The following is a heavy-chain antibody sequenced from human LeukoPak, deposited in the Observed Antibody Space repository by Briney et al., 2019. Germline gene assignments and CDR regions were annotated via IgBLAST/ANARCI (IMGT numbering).Heavy chain of an antibody. J-gene: IGHJ5*01. V-gene: IGHV4-39*02. CDR1: GASISSSIHY. CDR2: VYYSGGT. D-gene: IGHD1-1*01. CDR3: ARVTTGSTTLDS. Sequence: SETLSLTCAVSGASISSSIHYWGWVRQPPGKGLEWTGSVYYSGGTYYNPSLESRLTISVDTSNNRFSLKLKSVTAADTAVFYCARVTTGSTTLDSWGQGILVTVSS.